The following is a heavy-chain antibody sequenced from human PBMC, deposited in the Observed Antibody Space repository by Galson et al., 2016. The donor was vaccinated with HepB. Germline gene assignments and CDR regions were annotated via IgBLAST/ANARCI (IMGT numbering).Heavy chain of an antibody. CDR3: VGEWDFEYSISSLGFAFDY. D-gene: IGHD6-6*01. J-gene: IGHJ4*02. CDR2: IRAYSGNT. V-gene: IGHV1-18*01. Sequence: SVKVSCKASGYTFISYGISWVRQAPGQGFEWMGWIRAYSGNTNYAQKFQGRVTMTTGTSTSTAYMELRSLRSDDTAVYFCVGEWDFEYSISSLGFAFDYWGQGTLVTVSS. CDR1: GYTFISYG.